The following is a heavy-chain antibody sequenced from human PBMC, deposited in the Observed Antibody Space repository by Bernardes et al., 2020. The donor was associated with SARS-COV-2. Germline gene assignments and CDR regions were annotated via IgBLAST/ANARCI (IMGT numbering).Heavy chain of an antibody. J-gene: IGHJ4*02. CDR3: ARDNWTPAY. Sequence: SETLSLTCAVSGYSISSCYYWGFIRQPPERTLEWIWSIYRSGQTYYNPSLKSRVTISVDMSKNQLSLKLTSVTAADTAVYYCARDNWTPAYWGQGSLVTVSS. CDR1: GYSISSCYY. V-gene: IGHV4-38-2*02. CDR2: IYRSGQT. D-gene: IGHD1-20*01.